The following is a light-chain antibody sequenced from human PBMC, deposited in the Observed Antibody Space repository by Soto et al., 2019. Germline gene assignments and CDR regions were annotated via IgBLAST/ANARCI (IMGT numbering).Light chain of an antibody. CDR2: DDD. V-gene: IGLV3-21*02. CDR1: NIGVRS. CDR3: QVWDDSRDQQV. Sequence: YELTQAPSVSVAPGQTASITCGANNIGVRSVHWHQKKPGQAPVLVVYDDDARPSGIPGRFSGSNSGNTATLTITRVEAGDEADYYCQVWDDSRDQQVFGGGTKLTVL. J-gene: IGLJ3*02.